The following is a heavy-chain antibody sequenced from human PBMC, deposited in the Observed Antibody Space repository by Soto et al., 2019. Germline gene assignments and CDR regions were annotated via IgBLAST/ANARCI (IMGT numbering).Heavy chain of an antibody. CDR1: GLTFSTYT. Sequence: GGSLRLSCEAFGLTFSTYTMNWVRQAPGKGLEWVSYISSSGRTISYADPVKGRFSISRDNAKNSLYLQMNSLRAEDTAVYYCARAYGDLFDYWGQGTLVTVSS. V-gene: IGHV3-48*04. D-gene: IGHD4-17*01. CDR2: ISSSGRTI. J-gene: IGHJ4*02. CDR3: ARAYGDLFDY.